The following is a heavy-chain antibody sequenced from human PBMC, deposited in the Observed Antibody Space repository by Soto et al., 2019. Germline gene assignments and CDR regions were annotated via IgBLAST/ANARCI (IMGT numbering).Heavy chain of an antibody. CDR3: AREFEWAVTTNPNYYYYGMDV. D-gene: IGHD4-4*01. CDR2: VFYRGGT. J-gene: IGHJ6*02. V-gene: IGHV4-59*01. Sequence: PSETLSLTCSVSDDSISSYYWSWIRQPPGKGLQWIGYVFYRGGTAYNPSLKSRVTISVDTSKNQFSLKLSSVTAADTAVYYCAREFEWAVTTNPNYYYYGMDVWGQGTTVTVSS. CDR1: DDSISSYY.